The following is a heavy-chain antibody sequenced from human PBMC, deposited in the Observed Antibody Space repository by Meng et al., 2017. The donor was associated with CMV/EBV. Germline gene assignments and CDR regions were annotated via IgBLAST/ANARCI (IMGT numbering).Heavy chain of an antibody. CDR2: IRYDGSNK. D-gene: IGHD3-10*01. CDR1: GFTFSSYG. Sequence: GESLKISCAASGFTFSSYGMHWVRQAPGKGLEWVAFIRYDGSNKYYADSVKGRFTISRDNSKNTLYLQMNSLRAEDTAVYYCAKTAYRFGELLSYFDYWGQETLVTVSS. V-gene: IGHV3-30*02. J-gene: IGHJ4*02. CDR3: AKTAYRFGELLSYFDY.